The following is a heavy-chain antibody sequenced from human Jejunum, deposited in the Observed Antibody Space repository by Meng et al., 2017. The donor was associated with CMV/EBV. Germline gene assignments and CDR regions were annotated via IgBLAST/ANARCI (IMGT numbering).Heavy chain of an antibody. CDR2: INHSGST. Sequence: SFSGYYWSWIRQPPWKGLEWIGEINHSGSTNYNPSLKSRVTISVDTSKNQFSLKLSSVTAADTAVYYCARGTKVSYCSSTSCYWFDPWGQGTLVTVSS. D-gene: IGHD2-2*01. J-gene: IGHJ5*02. CDR3: ARGTKVSYCSSTSCYWFDP. CDR1: SFSGYY. V-gene: IGHV4-34*01.